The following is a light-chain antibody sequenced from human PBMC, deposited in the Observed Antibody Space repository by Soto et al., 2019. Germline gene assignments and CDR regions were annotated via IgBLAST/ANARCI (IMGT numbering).Light chain of an antibody. J-gene: IGKJ2*01. V-gene: IGKV1-5*03. CDR2: KAS. CDR3: QQYNSLSYT. CDR1: QNINSW. Sequence: DIQMTQSPSTLSASVGDRVTITCRATQNINSWLAWYQQKPGKAPKLLIYKASSLESGAPSRFSGSGSGTEFTLTISSLQPDDFATYYCQQYNSLSYTFGQGTKLEIK.